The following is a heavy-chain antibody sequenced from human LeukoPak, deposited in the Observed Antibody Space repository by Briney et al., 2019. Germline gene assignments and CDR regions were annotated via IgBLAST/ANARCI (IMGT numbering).Heavy chain of an antibody. CDR3: ARDHVMITFGGVIV. D-gene: IGHD3-16*02. V-gene: IGHV1-69*05. CDR1: GGTFSSYA. J-gene: IGHJ4*02. Sequence: SVKVSCKASGGTFSSYAISWVRQAPGQGLEWMGRIIPICGTANYAQKFQGRVTITTDESTSTAYMELSSLRSEDTAVYYCARDHVMITFGGVIVWGQGTLVTVSS. CDR2: IIPICGTA.